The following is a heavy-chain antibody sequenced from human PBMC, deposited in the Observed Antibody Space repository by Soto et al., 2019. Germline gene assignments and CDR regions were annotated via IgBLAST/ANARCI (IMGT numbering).Heavy chain of an antibody. D-gene: IGHD6-13*01. Sequence: EVQLLESGGDLVQPGGSLRLSCAASGFNFSKHAMGWVRQAPGKGLEWVSGISGSGGGAKYADSVKGRFTISRDYSRNTLYLQMSSLRVEDTAVYYYARDFRAGGLIVHDYWGQGTLVTVSS. J-gene: IGHJ4*02. CDR3: ARDFRAGGLIVHDY. CDR1: GFNFSKHA. V-gene: IGHV3-23*01. CDR2: ISGSGGGA.